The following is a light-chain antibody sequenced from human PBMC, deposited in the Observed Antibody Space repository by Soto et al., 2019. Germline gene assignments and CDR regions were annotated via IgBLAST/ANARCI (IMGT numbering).Light chain of an antibody. CDR3: QQYYSYPIT. CDR1: QGISSY. J-gene: IGKJ5*01. Sequence: AIRMTQSPSSFSASRGDGVTITRRASQGISSYLAWYQQKPGKAPKLQIYAASTLQSGVPSRFSGSGSGTDFTLTISCLQSEDFATYYCQQYYSYPITFGQGTRLEIK. CDR2: AAS. V-gene: IGKV1-8*01.